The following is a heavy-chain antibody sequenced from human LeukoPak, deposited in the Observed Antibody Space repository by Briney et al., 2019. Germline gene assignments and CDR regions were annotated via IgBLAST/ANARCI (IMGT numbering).Heavy chain of an antibody. J-gene: IGHJ4*02. D-gene: IGHD5-18*01. CDR2: VDNDGSGT. CDR1: GFTFSTYW. Sequence: GGSLRLSCAASGFTFSTYWMHWVRQAPGRGLVWLSRVDNDGSGTSYADSVKGRFTISRDNGKNILFLQMDSLRAEDTAVYFCARSQRGYSYGEHWGQGTPVTVSS. CDR3: ARSQRGYSYGEH. V-gene: IGHV3-74*01.